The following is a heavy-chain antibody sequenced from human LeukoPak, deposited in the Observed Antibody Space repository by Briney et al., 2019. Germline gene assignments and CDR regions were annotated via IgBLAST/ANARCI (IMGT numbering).Heavy chain of an antibody. J-gene: IGHJ4*02. Sequence: SETLSLTCTVSGGSISSYYWSWIRQPPGKGLEWIGYIYYSGSTNYNPSLKSRVTISVDTSKNQFSLKLSSVTAADTAVYYCVSLSRSSTVTLDYWGQGTLVTVSS. CDR3: VSLSRSSTVTLDY. CDR1: GGSISSYY. CDR2: IYYSGST. D-gene: IGHD4-17*01. V-gene: IGHV4-59*08.